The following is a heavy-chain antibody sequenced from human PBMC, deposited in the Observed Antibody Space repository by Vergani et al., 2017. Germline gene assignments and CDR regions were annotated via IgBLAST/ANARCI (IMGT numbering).Heavy chain of an antibody. V-gene: IGHV3-9*01. CDR3: AKGAGITMVRGAFDP. D-gene: IGHD3-10*01. J-gene: IGHJ5*02. CDR1: GFTFDDYA. CDR2: ISWNSGSI. Sequence: EVQLVESGGGLVQPGRSLRLSCAASGFTFDDYAMHWVRQAPGKGLEWVSGISWNSGSIGYADSVKGRFTISRDNAKNSLYLQMNSLRAEDTALYYCAKGAGITMVRGAFDPWGQGTLVTVSS.